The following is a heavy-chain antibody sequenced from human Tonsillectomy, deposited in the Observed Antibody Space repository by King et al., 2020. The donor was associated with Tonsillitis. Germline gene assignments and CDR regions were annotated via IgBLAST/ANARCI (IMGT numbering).Heavy chain of an antibody. V-gene: IGHV2-70*11. J-gene: IGHJ4*02. CDR3: ARTTNYGERPFDN. Sequence: TLKESGPALVKPTQTLTLTCTFSGFSLSTSGMCVSWIRQPPGKALEWLARIDWDDDKYYSTSLKTRLTTSKDTSKNQVVLTMTNMDPVDTATYYCARTTNYGERPFDNWGQGTLVTVSS. CDR1: GFSLSTSGMC. CDR2: IDWDDDK. D-gene: IGHD4-17*01.